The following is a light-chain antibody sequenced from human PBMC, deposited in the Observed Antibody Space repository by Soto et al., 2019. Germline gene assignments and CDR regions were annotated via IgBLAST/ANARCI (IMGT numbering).Light chain of an antibody. J-gene: IGKJ2*01. CDR3: QQYHSFSFT. Sequence: GDRVTITCRASQSITYWLAWYQQKPGRAPKLLIYDVFNLQSGVPSRFSGSRSGTEFTLTISSLQPDDSATYYCQQYHSFSFTFGQGTKLEIK. CDR1: QSITYW. V-gene: IGKV1-5*01. CDR2: DVF.